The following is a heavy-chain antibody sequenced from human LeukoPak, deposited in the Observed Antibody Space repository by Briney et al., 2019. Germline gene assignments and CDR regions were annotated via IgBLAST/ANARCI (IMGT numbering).Heavy chain of an antibody. CDR2: MSSGSSYI. CDR3: ARDRPTGASRIFVVQ. J-gene: IGHJ4*02. CDR1: GFTFTTYA. V-gene: IGHV3-21*06. D-gene: IGHD2-15*01. Sequence: GGSLRLSCTAPGFTFTTYAMTWVRQALGKGLEGISSMSSGSSYIYYAESVRGRFTISRDNTRSSLYLAMNNLRAEDTAIYYCARDRPTGASRIFVVQWGQGTPVTVSS.